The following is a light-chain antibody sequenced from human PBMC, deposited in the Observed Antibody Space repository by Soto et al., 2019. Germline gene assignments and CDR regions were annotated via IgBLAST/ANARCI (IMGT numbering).Light chain of an antibody. Sequence: AIRMTQSPSSLSASPGDRVTITCRASQGISIYLAWYQQKPGKAPKLLIYAASTLQSGVPSRFSGSGSGTDFTLTISCLQSEDFAVYYCQHYNNWPPWTFGQGTKVDIK. V-gene: IGKV1-8*01. J-gene: IGKJ1*01. CDR3: QHYNNWPPWT. CDR2: AAS. CDR1: QGISIY.